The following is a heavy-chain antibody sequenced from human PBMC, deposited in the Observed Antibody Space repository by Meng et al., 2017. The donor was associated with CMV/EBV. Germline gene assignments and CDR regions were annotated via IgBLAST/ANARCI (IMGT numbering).Heavy chain of an antibody. D-gene: IGHD2-21*01. CDR2: ISVYNGHT. V-gene: IGHV1-18*01. CDR1: GYTFTGYG. Sequence: QVRLVRSGVEVKKPGASVKVSCKASGYTFTGYGISWVRQAPGQGLEWMGWISVYNGHTNFAQNLQGRVTMTTDTSTNTAYVELRSLRSDDTAIYYCARGVPLGIIYSFDYWGQGTLVTASS. CDR3: ARGVPLGIIYSFDY. J-gene: IGHJ4*01.